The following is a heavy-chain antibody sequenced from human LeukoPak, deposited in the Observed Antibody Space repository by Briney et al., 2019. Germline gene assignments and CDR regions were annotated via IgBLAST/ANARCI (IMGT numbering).Heavy chain of an antibody. CDR3: ASGYCSSTSCYDFDY. CDR1: GFTFSSYS. CDR2: ISSSRSYI. J-gene: IGHJ4*02. V-gene: IGHV3-21*01. D-gene: IGHD2-2*03. Sequence: GGSLRLSCAASGFTFSSYSMNWVRQAPGKGLEWVSSISSSRSYIYYADSVKGRFTISRDNAKNSLYLQMNSLRAEDTAVYYCASGYCSSTSCYDFDYWGQGTLVTVSS.